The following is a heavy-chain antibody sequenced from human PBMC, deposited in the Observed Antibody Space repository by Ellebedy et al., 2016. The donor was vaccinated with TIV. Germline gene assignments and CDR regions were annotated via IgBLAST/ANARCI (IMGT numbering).Heavy chain of an antibody. V-gene: IGHV3-23*01. D-gene: IGHD4-11*01. CDR1: ELSIATDA. CDR3: SRLTVVLFGDYFDS. J-gene: IGHJ4*02. Sequence: GGSLRLSCAVSELSIATDAMSWVRRAPGRGLGWVSTSGGRGGNTLYADSVKGRFTISRDISKNTVYLKMNSLRAEDTAVYFCSRLTVVLFGDYFDSWGQGTLVTVSS. CDR2: SGGRGGNT.